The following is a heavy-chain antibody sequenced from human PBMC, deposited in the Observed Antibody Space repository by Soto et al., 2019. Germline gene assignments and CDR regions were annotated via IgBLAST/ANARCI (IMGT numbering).Heavy chain of an antibody. CDR1: GFTFSRYV. Sequence: GGSRRRSWAASGFTFSRYVMNWLRQGPGKGLEWVASITTSTSYWYYADSVKVRFSTSRDNAKNMLYLEMYALRTEDTAVYYCVRHPSAGRVGSRFESWGQGTLVIVSS. V-gene: IGHV3-21*06. CDR2: ITTSTSYW. D-gene: IGHD2-15*01. J-gene: IGHJ5*01. CDR3: VRHPSAGRVGSRFES.